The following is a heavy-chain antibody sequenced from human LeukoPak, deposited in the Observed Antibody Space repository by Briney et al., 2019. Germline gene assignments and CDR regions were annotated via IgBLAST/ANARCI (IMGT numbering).Heavy chain of an antibody. CDR2: ISGSGGST. V-gene: IGHV3-23*01. CDR3: AKTTAGYSSGRYPGWPVDY. D-gene: IGHD6-19*01. CDR1: GFTFGSYA. J-gene: IGHJ4*02. Sequence: GGSLRLPCAASGFTFGSYAMYWVRQAPGKGLEGGSGISGSGGSTFYADSVKGRFTISRDNSENTVYLQMNSLRADDTAVYYCAKTTAGYSSGRYPGWPVDYWGQGTLVTVSS.